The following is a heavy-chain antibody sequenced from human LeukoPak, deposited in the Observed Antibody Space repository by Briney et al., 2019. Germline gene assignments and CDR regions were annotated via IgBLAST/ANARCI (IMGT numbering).Heavy chain of an antibody. CDR1: GFTFRSYG. Sequence: PGRSLRLYCAASGFTFRSYGMHWGRQAPGKGLEWVAVISDDGSNKYYADSVKGRFTISRDSSKNTLSLQMNSLRVEDTAVYYCAKDNKRYSCDYWGQGTLVTVSS. CDR2: ISDDGSNK. J-gene: IGHJ4*02. D-gene: IGHD5-18*01. CDR3: AKDNKRYSCDY. V-gene: IGHV3-30*18.